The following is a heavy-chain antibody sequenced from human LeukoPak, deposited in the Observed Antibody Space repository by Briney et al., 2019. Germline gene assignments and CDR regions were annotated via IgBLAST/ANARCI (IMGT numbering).Heavy chain of an antibody. Sequence: GGSLRLSCAASGFTVSSNYMSWVRQAPGKGLEWVSVIYSGGSTYYADSVKGRFTISRDNSKNTLYLQMNSLRAEDTAVYYCARGWVDYDILTGYPAAEDYWGQGTLVTVSS. CDR1: GFTVSSNY. CDR2: IYSGGST. CDR3: ARGWVDYDILTGYPAAEDY. J-gene: IGHJ4*02. D-gene: IGHD3-9*01. V-gene: IGHV3-53*01.